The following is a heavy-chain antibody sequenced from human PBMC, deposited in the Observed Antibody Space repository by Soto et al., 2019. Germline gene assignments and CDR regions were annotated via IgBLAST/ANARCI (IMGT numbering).Heavy chain of an antibody. CDR1: GYTFTDYD. J-gene: IGHJ4*02. V-gene: IGHV1-8*01. Sequence: QVPLVQSGAEVKTPGASVKVSCKASGYTFTDYDINWVRQAPGQGLEWVGRMNPSSGKKDYAQNFQARVTMTRDTSISTAYLELSNLGYEDTAVFYCSTWGRDGWYTGFFWGQGTLVTVAS. D-gene: IGHD6-19*01. CDR3: STWGRDGWYTGFF. CDR2: MNPSSGKK.